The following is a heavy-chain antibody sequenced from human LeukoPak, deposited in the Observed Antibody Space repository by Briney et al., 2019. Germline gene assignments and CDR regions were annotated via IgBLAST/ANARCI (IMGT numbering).Heavy chain of an antibody. J-gene: IGHJ4*02. Sequence: GGSLRPSCASSGCTFSSYAMSWVRQAPGKGLEWVSAISGSAGSTYYADFVKGRFIISRDNSKNTLYLQMNSRRAEDTAVYYCAKDTTYYDFWSGYYCREILGRALFDYWGQGTLVTVSS. CDR2: ISGSAGST. D-gene: IGHD3-3*01. V-gene: IGHV3-23*01. CDR3: AKDTTYYDFWSGYYCREILGRALFDY. CDR1: GCTFSSYA.